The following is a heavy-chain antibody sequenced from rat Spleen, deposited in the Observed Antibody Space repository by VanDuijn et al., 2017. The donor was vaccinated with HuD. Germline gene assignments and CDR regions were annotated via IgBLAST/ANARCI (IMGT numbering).Heavy chain of an antibody. J-gene: IGHJ3*01. V-gene: IGHV5S13*01. D-gene: IGHD1-6*01. CDR3: ATGPRILRIDWFAY. Sequence: EVQLVESGGALVQPGRSLKLSCAASGFTFRNYGMAWVRQTLTRGLEWVAFINIGGGDTYYRDSVKGRFTISRDNAKSTLYLHMDSLTSEDTATYYCATGPRILRIDWFAYWGQGTLVTVSS. CDR2: INIGGGDT. CDR1: GFTFRNYG.